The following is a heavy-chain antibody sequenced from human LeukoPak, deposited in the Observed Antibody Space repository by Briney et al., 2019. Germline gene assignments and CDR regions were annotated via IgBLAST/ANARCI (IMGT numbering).Heavy chain of an antibody. CDR2: ISGSGGST. Sequence: GESLKISCKGSGYNFTPYWIVWVRQAPGKGLEWVSAISGSGGSTYYADSVKGRFTISRDNSKNTLYLQMNSLRAEDTAVYYCAKKSRDSSSSLEDYWGQGTLVTVSS. J-gene: IGHJ4*02. CDR1: GYNFTPYW. D-gene: IGHD6-6*01. CDR3: AKKSRDSSSSLEDY. V-gene: IGHV3-23*01.